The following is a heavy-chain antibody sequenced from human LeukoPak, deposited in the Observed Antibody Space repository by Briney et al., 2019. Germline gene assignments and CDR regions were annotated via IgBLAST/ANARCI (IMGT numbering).Heavy chain of an antibody. CDR2: ISWNSGSI. J-gene: IGHJ4*02. Sequence: GGSLRLSCAASGFTFDDYAMHWVRQAPGKGLEWVSGISWNSGSIGYADSVKGRFTISRDNAKNSLYLQMNSLRAEDTALYYCAKSWKYVAVASHFDYWGQGTLVTVSS. CDR1: GFTFDDYA. V-gene: IGHV3-9*01. D-gene: IGHD6-19*01. CDR3: AKSWKYVAVASHFDY.